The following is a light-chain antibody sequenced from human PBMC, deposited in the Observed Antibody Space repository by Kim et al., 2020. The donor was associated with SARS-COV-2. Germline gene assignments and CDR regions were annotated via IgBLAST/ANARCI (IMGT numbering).Light chain of an antibody. CDR1: NIGSKS. CDR3: QVWDSSSDHRV. CDR2: YDS. V-gene: IGLV3-21*04. J-gene: IGLJ3*02. Sequence: APGKTARITCGGNNIGSKSVHWYQQKPGQAPVLVIYYDSDRPSGIPERISGSNSGNTATLTISRVEAGDEADYYCQVWDSSSDHRVFGGGTKLTVL.